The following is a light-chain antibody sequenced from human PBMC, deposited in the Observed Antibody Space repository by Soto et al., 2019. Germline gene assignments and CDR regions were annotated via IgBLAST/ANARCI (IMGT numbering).Light chain of an antibody. CDR1: QSVSTGQ. CDR2: GVS. Sequence: EIVLTQSPGTLSLSPGERGTLSCRASQSVSTGQIAWYQQKPGQAHRLLMYGVSSRAAGIPDRFSGSGSGTDFTLTISSLEPEDFAVYYCQQYGRLPFTFGPVNKVDI. J-gene: IGKJ3*01. CDR3: QQYGRLPFT. V-gene: IGKV3-20*01.